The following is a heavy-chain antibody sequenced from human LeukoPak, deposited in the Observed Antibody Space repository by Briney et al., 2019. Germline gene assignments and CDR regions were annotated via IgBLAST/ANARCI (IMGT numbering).Heavy chain of an antibody. CDR1: GFTFSSYG. J-gene: IGHJ4*02. V-gene: IGHV3-30*18. CDR3: AKDDRGYSYGGSNYFDY. D-gene: IGHD5-18*01. CDR2: IKEDGSNK. Sequence: GGSLRLSYAASGFTFSSYGMSWVRQAPGKGLESVADIKEDGSNKYYADSVKGRFTISRDNSKNTLYLQMNSLRAEDTAVYYCAKDDRGYSYGGSNYFDYWGQGTLVTVSS.